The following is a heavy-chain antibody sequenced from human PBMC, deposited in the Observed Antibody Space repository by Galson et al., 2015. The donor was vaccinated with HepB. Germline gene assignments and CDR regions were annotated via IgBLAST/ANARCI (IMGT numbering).Heavy chain of an antibody. CDR2: ISPSNSET. Sequence: QSGAEVKKPGESLKISCTGSGSTFTNYWIGWVRQMPGKGLEWMGVISPSNSETKYSPSFQGQVTISADKSISTAYLQWSSLKASDTAMYYCARPSMVVGGAFDIWGQVTMVTVSS. CDR1: GSTFTNYW. J-gene: IGHJ3*02. V-gene: IGHV5-51*03. D-gene: IGHD2-21*01. CDR3: ARPSMVVGGAFDI.